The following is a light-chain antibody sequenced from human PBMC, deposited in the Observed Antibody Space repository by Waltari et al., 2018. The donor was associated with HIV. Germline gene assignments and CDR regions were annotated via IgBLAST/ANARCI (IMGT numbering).Light chain of an antibody. V-gene: IGKV1-12*01. CDR1: QDINIY. Sequence: DIQMTQSPSSVSASVGERVTITCRASQDINIYLAWYQQKPGKAPNLLMYTASSLERGVPSRFRGSGSGTEFTLTITNLQPEDIANYFCQQTSSLPLTFGGGTKVEIK. CDR3: QQTSSLPLT. J-gene: IGKJ4*01. CDR2: TAS.